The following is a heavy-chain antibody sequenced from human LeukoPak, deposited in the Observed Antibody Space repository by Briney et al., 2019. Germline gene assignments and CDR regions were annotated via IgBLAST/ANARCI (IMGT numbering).Heavy chain of an antibody. D-gene: IGHD2-2*01. CDR2: ISYDGSNK. V-gene: IGHV3-30*18. CDR1: GFTFSDYA. CDR3: AKPYCSSTSCQEL. Sequence: GGSLRLSCAASGFTFSDYAMHWVRQAPGKGLEWVAVISYDGSNKYYADSVKGRFTISRDNSKNTLYLQMNSLRAEDTAVYYCAKPYCSSTSCQELWGQGTLVTVSS. J-gene: IGHJ4*02.